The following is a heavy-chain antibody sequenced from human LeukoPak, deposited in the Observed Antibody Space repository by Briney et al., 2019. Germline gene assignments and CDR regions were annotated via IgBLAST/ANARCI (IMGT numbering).Heavy chain of an antibody. CDR1: GGSISSSSYY. V-gene: IGHV4-39*01. CDR3: ARHRRPGRGVIMGWFDP. D-gene: IGHD3-10*01. J-gene: IGHJ5*02. CDR2: IYYSGST. Sequence: SETLSLTCTVSGGSISSSSYYWGWIRQPPGKGLERIGRIYYSGSTYYNPSRKSRVTISVDTSRNQFSLKLSSVTAADTAVYYCARHRRPGRGVIMGWFDPWGQGTLVTVSS.